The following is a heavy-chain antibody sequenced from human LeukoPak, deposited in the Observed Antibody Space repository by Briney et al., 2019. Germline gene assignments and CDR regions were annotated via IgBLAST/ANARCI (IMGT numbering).Heavy chain of an antibody. Sequence: SETLSLTCSVSTYSISSAYYWGWIRPPPGKGLQWIGSIYHSGSTSYNPSLKSRVTISVDTSKNQFSLKLSSVTAADTAFYYCARQYSTNWYDDRGWFDPWGQGTLVTVSS. D-gene: IGHD6-13*01. J-gene: IGHJ5*02. V-gene: IGHV4-38-2*02. CDR2: IYHSGST. CDR3: ARQYSTNWYDDRGWFDP. CDR1: TYSISSAYY.